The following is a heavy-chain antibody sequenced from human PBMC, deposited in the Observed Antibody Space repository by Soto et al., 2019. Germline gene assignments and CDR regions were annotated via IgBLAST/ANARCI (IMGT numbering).Heavy chain of an antibody. D-gene: IGHD3-22*01. CDR2: IYYSGST. CDR3: ARGGWKLFDY. Sequence: KTSETLSLTCTVSGGSISSYYSSWIRQPPGKGLEWIGYIYYSGSTNYNPSLKSRVTISVDTSKNQFSLKLSSVTAADTAVYYCARGGWKLFDYWGQGTLVTVSS. CDR1: GGSISSYY. V-gene: IGHV4-59*01. J-gene: IGHJ4*02.